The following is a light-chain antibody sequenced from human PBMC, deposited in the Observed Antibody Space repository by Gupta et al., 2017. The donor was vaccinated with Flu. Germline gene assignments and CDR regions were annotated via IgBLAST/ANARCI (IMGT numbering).Light chain of an antibody. CDR1: TFVTVG. Sequence: SYVLTQVPSVSVAPGETASIACERDTFVTVGVHWYQHRPGHAPSLVISETTNRPSGIPERFSGSTSGNKATLTVSRVEAGDDADYFCQVGDTFAVHPVFGGGTRLTVL. V-gene: IGLV3-21*02. CDR3: QVGDTFAVHPV. J-gene: IGLJ2*01. CDR2: ETT.